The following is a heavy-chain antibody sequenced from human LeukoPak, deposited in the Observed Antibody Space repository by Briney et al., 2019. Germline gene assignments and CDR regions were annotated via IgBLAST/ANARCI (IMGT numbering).Heavy chain of an antibody. CDR3: AKDLRLVRNYFDY. V-gene: IGHV3-23*01. CDR1: GFTFNNYA. Sequence: GGSLRLSCAASGFTFNNYAMSWVRQAPGKGLEWVSGISGSGGSTYYADSVKGRFTISRDNSKNTLYLQMNSLRAEDTAVYYCAKDLRLVRNYFDYWGQGTLVTVSS. J-gene: IGHJ4*02. CDR2: ISGSGGST. D-gene: IGHD6-19*01.